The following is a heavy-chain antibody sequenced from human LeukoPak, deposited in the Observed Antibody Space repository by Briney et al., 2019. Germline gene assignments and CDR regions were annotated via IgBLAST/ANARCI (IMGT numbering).Heavy chain of an antibody. V-gene: IGHV4-39*07. CDR2: ISYSGTT. CDR3: AREARRQLPFNPYYYMDV. CDR1: GASISSTSYY. D-gene: IGHD2-2*01. J-gene: IGHJ6*03. Sequence: PSETLSLTCSVSGASISSTSYYWCWIRRPPGNGLEWIGSISYSGTTFYSPSLESRVTISADTSKNQFSLKLSSVTATDTAVYYCAREARRQLPFNPYYYMDVWGKGTTVTVSS.